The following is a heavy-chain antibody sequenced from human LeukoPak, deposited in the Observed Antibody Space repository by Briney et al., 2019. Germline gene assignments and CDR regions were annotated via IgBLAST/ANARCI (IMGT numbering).Heavy chain of an antibody. J-gene: IGHJ4*02. Sequence: SETVSLTCTVSSGSMCFYHWLWMPPPTGEGVVCIGYIYYSGSTKYTPSLKGRVTISVDTSKNQFSLELSSVTAADTAVYYCAREEALGSGSFDYWGQGTLVTVSS. CDR3: AREEALGSGSFDY. CDR2: IYYSGST. CDR1: SGSMCFYH. D-gene: IGHD1-26*01. V-gene: IGHV4-59*01.